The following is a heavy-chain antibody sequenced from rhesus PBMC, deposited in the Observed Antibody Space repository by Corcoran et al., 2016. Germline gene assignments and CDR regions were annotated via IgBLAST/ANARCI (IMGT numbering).Heavy chain of an antibody. CDR1: GGSISDSYR. V-gene: IGHV4-65*01. D-gene: IGHD6S26*01. J-gene: IGHJ4*01. Sequence: QVQLQESGPGVVKPSETLSLTCAVSGGSISDSYRWSWIRQPPGKGLEWIVYISGSSGSTYYNPSLKSRVTISTDTSKNQFSLKLSSVTAADTAVYYCARGSSGWSFDYWGQGVLVTVSS. CDR2: ISGSSGST. CDR3: ARGSSGWSFDY.